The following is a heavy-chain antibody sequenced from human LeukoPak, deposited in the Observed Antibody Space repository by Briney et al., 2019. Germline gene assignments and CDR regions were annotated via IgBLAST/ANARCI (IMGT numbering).Heavy chain of an antibody. D-gene: IGHD3-22*01. V-gene: IGHV3-30-3*01. CDR1: GFTFSSYA. J-gene: IGHJ3*02. CDR2: ISYDGSNK. Sequence: PGGSLRLSCAASGFTFSSYAMHWVRQAPGKGLEWVAVISYDGSNKYYADSVKGRFTISRDNSKNTLYLQMNSLRAEDTAVYYCARDTLPIYYYDSSGPIGDAFDIWGQGTMVTVSS. CDR3: ARDTLPIYYYDSSGPIGDAFDI.